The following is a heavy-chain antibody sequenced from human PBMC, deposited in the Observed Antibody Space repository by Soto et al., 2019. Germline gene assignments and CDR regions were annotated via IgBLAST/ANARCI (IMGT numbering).Heavy chain of an antibody. J-gene: IGHJ3*02. CDR3: VRERAPFDAFDI. CDR1: GLTFSCCG. V-gene: IGHV3-33*01. CDR2: IWSNGRNT. Sequence: QVQLVESGGGVVQPGGSLRLSCAASGLTFSCCGMHWVRQAPGKGLEWVAVIWSNGRNTYYADSVKGRFTFSRDNSKNTLYLQMNSLRAEDTDLYYCVRERAPFDAFDIWGQGTMVTVSS.